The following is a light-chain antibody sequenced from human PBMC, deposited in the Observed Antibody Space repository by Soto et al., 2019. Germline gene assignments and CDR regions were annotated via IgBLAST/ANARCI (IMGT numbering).Light chain of an antibody. J-gene: IGKJ2*01. CDR2: GAS. Sequence: EIVLTQSPGTLSLSPGERATLSCRASQSVSNNYLAWYQQKPGQAPRLLIYGASNRATGIPDRFSGSGSGTDFTLTISRLEPEDFAVYYCQQYDKWPPSNTFGQGTKLEIK. CDR1: QSVSNNY. V-gene: IGKV3-20*01. CDR3: QQYDKWPPSNT.